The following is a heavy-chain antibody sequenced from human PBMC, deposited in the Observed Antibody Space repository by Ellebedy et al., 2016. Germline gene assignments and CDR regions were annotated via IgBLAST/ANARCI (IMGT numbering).Heavy chain of an antibody. CDR3: ARHRGWLQADLQH. Sequence: SETLSLTCTVSNGSISNYFWSWVRQPPGQGLEWIGFILNSGNTKYNPSLESRITMSQDTSKNQLSLRLSSVTASDTAMYYCARHRGWLQADLQHWGQGTLVIVSS. V-gene: IGHV4-59*08. J-gene: IGHJ1*01. CDR2: ILNSGNT. CDR1: NGSISNYF. D-gene: IGHD5-24*01.